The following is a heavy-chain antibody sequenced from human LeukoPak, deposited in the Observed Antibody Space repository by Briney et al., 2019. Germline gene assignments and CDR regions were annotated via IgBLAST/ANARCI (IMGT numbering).Heavy chain of an antibody. D-gene: IGHD2-2*01. Sequence: GGSLRLSCAASGFTFSSYAMSWVRQAPGKGLEWVSAISGSGGSTYYADSVKGRFTISRDNPKNTLYLQMNSLRAEDTAVYYCAKMVVVVPAAIPTFDFWGQGTLVTVSS. CDR3: AKMVVVVPAAIPTFDF. CDR1: GFTFSSYA. CDR2: ISGSGGST. J-gene: IGHJ4*02. V-gene: IGHV3-23*01.